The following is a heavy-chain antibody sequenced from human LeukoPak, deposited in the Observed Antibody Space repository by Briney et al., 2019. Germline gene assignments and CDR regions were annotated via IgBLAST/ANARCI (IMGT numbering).Heavy chain of an antibody. Sequence: GASVKVSCKASGGTFSCYAFSWVRQAPGQGLEWMGGIIPIFGTANYAQKFQGRVTITTDESTSTAYMELSSLRSEDTAVYYCASSPNPSYYYYMDVWGKGTTVTVSS. CDR1: GGTFSCYA. CDR2: IIPIFGTA. D-gene: IGHD1-14*01. V-gene: IGHV1-69*05. J-gene: IGHJ6*03. CDR3: ASSPNPSYYYYMDV.